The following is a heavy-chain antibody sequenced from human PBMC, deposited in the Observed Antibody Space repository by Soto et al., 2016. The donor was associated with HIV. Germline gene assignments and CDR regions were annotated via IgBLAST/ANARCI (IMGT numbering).Heavy chain of an antibody. CDR3: ARTYDSSSYNRRFYFDY. CDR1: GYTFNSYA. Sequence: QVQLVQSGAEVKKPGVSLKISCKASGYTFNSYAISWVRQAPGQGLEWMGTIDTYNRNTNFPQKLQGRVTMTTDTSTNTVYMDLLSLTSDDTAVYYCARTYDSSSYNRRFYFDYWGQGTLVTVSS. J-gene: IGHJ4*02. D-gene: IGHD3-22*01. V-gene: IGHV1-18*01. CDR2: IDTYNRNT.